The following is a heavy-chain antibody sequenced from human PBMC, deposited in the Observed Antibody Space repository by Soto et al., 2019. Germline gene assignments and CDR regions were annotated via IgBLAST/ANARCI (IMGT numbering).Heavy chain of an antibody. Sequence: KPSETLSLTCTVSGGSISSYYWSWIRRPPGKGLEWIGYIYYSGSTNYNPSLKSRVTISVDTSKNQFSLKLGSVTAADTAVYYCARSGDYYYYYGMDVWGQGTTVTVS. D-gene: IGHD4-17*01. CDR3: ARSGDYYYYYGMDV. CDR2: IYYSGST. J-gene: IGHJ6*02. V-gene: IGHV4-59*01. CDR1: GGSISSYY.